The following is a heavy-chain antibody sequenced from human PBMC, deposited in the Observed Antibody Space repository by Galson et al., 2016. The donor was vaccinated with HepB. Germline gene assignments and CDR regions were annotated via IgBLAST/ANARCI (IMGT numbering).Heavy chain of an antibody. CDR1: GFPFSDYY. D-gene: IGHD1/OR15-1a*01. CDR2: IYTSDDYS. CDR3: ARGMARATNF. V-gene: IGHV3-11*06. Sequence: SLRLSCAGFGFPFSDYYMGWIRQAPGKGLEWVAYIYTSDDYSAYADSVKGRFTISRDNANNSVSLQMNSLGVDDTGIYYCARGMARATNFWGQGTPVIVSS. J-gene: IGHJ4*02.